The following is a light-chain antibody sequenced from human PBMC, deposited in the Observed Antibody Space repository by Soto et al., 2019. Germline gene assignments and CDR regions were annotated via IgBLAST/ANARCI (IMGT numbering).Light chain of an antibody. Sequence: EVVLTQSPNTLSLSPGESATLSCRAIQAVSSTYLVWYQQKPGLAPRLLIYGASSRAPGISDRFSGSGSGTDFTLTISRLEPEDFAVYYCHQCGNSWWTFGEGTKVDIK. V-gene: IGKV3-20*01. CDR2: GAS. CDR3: HQCGNSWWT. CDR1: QAVSSTY. J-gene: IGKJ1*01.